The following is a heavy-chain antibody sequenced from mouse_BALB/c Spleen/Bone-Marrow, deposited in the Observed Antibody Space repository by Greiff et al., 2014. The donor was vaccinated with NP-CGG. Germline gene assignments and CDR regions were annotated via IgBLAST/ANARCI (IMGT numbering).Heavy chain of an antibody. D-gene: IGHD2-14*01. J-gene: IGHJ3*01. Sequence: EVQGEESGGGLVKPGGSLKLSCAASGFTFSDYYMSWIRQTPVNRLEWVAAISDGATSSDYADSVKGRFTVSRDNAKNILYLQMSVLKFEDTAMYYCARQGDYKYACFAYWGQGTLVTVSA. CDR3: ARQGDYKYACFAY. CDR1: GFTFSDYY. V-gene: IGHV5-4*02. CDR2: ISDGATSS.